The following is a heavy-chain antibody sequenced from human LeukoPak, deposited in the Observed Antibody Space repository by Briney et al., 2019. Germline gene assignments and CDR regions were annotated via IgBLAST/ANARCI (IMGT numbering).Heavy chain of an antibody. V-gene: IGHV1-18*01. J-gene: IGHJ4*02. CDR1: GYTFTTYG. CDR3: ARVRLRVGATTPFDY. Sequence: ASVKVSCKASGYTFTTYGFSWVRQAPGQGLEWMGWISAYNGNTNYAQKLQGRVTMTRDTSISTAYMELSRLRSDDTAVYYCARVRLRVGATTPFDYWGQGTLVTVSS. CDR2: ISAYNGNT. D-gene: IGHD1-26*01.